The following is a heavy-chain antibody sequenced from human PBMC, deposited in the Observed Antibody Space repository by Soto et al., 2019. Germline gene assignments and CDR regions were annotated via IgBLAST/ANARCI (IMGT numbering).Heavy chain of an antibody. D-gene: IGHD3-16*01. CDR3: ASSGAREGDWFDP. CDR1: GGPIRRRGYY. J-gene: IGHJ5*02. V-gene: IGHV4-31*03. Sequence: SETLSLTCTVSGGPIRRRGYYWSWIRQHPGLVLVLIVFVYFCVITDYNPSLKSRVTISADTSKNQFFLNLRSVTAVDTAVYYCASSGAREGDWFDPWGQGTLVTVS. CDR2: VYFCVIT.